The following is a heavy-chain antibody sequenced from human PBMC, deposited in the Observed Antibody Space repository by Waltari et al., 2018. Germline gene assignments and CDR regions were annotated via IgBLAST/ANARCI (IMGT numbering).Heavy chain of an antibody. D-gene: IGHD2-8*01. CDR1: GYSFSSYS. J-gene: IGHJ1*01. V-gene: IGHV1-18*01. Sequence: QVHLVQSGAEVKKPGASVKVSCKASGYSFSSYSLHWVRQVPGQGLEWMGWIRTYNGETNYAQKFQGRVTMTTDTSTSTAYMELRSLTSDDTAVYYCARDPGVLYFQHWGQGTLVTVSS. CDR3: ARDPGVLYFQH. CDR2: IRTYNGET.